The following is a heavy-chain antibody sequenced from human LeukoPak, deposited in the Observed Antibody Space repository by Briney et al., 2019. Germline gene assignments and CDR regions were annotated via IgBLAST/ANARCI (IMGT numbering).Heavy chain of an antibody. D-gene: IGHD3-22*01. CDR2: IYTSGST. CDR1: GGSFSGYY. J-gene: IGHJ4*02. CDR3: ARESDYYDSSGYYFGDY. Sequence: SETLSLTCAVYGGSFSGYYWSWIRQPAGKGLEWIGRIYTSGSTNYNPSLKSRVTISVDTSKNQFSLKLSSVTAADTAVYYCARESDYYDSSGYYFGDYWGQGTLVTVSS. V-gene: IGHV4-4*07.